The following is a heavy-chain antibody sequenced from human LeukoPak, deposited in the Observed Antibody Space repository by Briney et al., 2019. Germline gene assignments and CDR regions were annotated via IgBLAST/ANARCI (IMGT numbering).Heavy chain of an antibody. CDR2: IYYSGST. CDR3: ARDTTKTSSGYDY. CDR1: GGSISSYH. V-gene: IGHV4-59*01. Sequence: SETLSLTCTVSGGSISSYHWSWIRQPPGKGLEWIGYIYYSGSTNYNPSLKSRVTISVDTSKNQFSLKLSSVTAADTAVYYCARDTTKTSSGYDYWGQGTLVTVSS. D-gene: IGHD6-19*01. J-gene: IGHJ4*02.